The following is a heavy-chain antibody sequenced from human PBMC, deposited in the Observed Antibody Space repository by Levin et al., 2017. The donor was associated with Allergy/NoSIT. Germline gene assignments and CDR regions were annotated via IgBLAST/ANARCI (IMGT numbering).Heavy chain of an antibody. CDR2: IYYSGST. V-gene: IGHV4-31*03. CDR1: GGSISSGGYY. J-gene: IGHJ4*02. D-gene: IGHD3-22*01. Sequence: RSSETLSLTCTVSGGSISSGGYYWSWIRQHPGKGLEWIGYIYYSGSTYYNPSLKSRVTISVDTSKNQFSLKLSSVTAADTAVYYCARYYDSSGCYDYWGQGTLVTVSS. CDR3: ARYYDSSGCYDY.